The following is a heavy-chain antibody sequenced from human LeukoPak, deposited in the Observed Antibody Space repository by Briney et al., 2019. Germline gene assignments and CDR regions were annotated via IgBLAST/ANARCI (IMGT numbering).Heavy chain of an antibody. Sequence: GGCLRLSCVASGFTFSSYSMNWVRQAPGKGLEWVSYISSSSSTTYYADSVKGRFTISRDNAKKSLYLQMNSLRDEDTAVYYCARIVYDSSGYIDYWGQGTLVTVSS. V-gene: IGHV3-48*02. CDR2: ISSSSSTT. CDR3: ARIVYDSSGYIDY. D-gene: IGHD3-22*01. J-gene: IGHJ4*02. CDR1: GFTFSSYS.